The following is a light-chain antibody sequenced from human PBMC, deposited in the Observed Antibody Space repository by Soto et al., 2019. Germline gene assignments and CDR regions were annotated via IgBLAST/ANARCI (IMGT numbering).Light chain of an antibody. Sequence: DIQMTQSPSALSACVGDRITITCRASQSVSNWLAWYQQKPGKAPKLLIYAASSLQSGVPSRFSGSGSGTDFTLTISSLQPEDFATYYCQQSYSTPWTFGQGTKVDIK. CDR1: QSVSNW. CDR2: AAS. V-gene: IGKV1-39*01. J-gene: IGKJ1*01. CDR3: QQSYSTPWT.